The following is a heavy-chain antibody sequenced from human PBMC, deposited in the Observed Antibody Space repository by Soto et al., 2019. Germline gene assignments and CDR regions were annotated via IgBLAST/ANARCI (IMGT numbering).Heavy chain of an antibody. J-gene: IGHJ5*02. CDR1: GGSVSGYY. Sequence: SETLSLTCAVYGGSVSGYYWSWSRQAPGKGLEWIGEINHSGSTNYNPSLKSRFTRSVDTSKNQFSRKLSAVTASDTAVYYCARAFLIIVPAAIAWFDPWGQGTLVTVPS. D-gene: IGHD2-2*01. CDR3: ARAFLIIVPAAIAWFDP. V-gene: IGHV4-34*01. CDR2: INHSGST.